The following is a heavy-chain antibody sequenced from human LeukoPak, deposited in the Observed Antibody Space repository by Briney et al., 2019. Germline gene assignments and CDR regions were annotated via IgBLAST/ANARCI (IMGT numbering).Heavy chain of an antibody. V-gene: IGHV3-7*01. CDR3: ATSHDSAGND. CDR2: VRHDGSAE. D-gene: IGHD2-15*01. CDR1: GFAFSDFW. J-gene: IGHJ4*02. Sequence: PGGSLRLSCAASGFAFSDFWMSWVRQAPGKGLEWVANVRHDGSAEYYVPSVRGRFTISRDNAKNSLYLQMNSLTVEDTAVYYCATSHDSAGNDWGQGTLVTVSS.